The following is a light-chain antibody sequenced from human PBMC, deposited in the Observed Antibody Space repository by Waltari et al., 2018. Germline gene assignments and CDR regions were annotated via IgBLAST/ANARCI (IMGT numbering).Light chain of an antibody. J-gene: IGKJ4*01. CDR1: QDISNN. Sequence: DIQMTQSPSSLSASVGDRVTITCQASQDISNNLNWYQQKPGKAPKLLISYASTLERGVPLRFSGSGSGTSFTFIISSQQPEDIAIYFCQQYDDFPLTFGGGTKIEIK. CDR2: YAS. CDR3: QQYDDFPLT. V-gene: IGKV1-33*01.